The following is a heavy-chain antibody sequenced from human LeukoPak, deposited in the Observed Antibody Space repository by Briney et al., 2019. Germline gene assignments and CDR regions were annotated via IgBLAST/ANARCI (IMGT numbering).Heavy chain of an antibody. CDR1: GGSISSYY. CDR2: LFYSGNT. D-gene: IGHD5-12*01. Sequence: SETLSLTCTVSGGSISSYYWSWIRQPPGKGLEWIGYLFYSGNTNSNPSLKSRVTISTDTSKNQFSLRLKSVTAADTAVYFCGRVRTGNTGSPEYFEDGGQGTLVTVSS. CDR3: GRVRTGNTGSPEYFED. V-gene: IGHV4-59*01. J-gene: IGHJ1*01.